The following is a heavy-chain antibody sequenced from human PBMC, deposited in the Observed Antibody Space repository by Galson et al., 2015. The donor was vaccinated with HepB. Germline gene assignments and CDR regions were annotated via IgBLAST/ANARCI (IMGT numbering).Heavy chain of an antibody. J-gene: IGHJ3*02. Sequence: SLRLSCAASGFTFDDYAMHWVRQAPGKGLEWVSGISWNSGSIDYADSVKGRFTISRDNAKNSLYLQMNSLRAEDTALYYCAKEPTGAFDIWGQGTMVTVSS. CDR3: AKEPTGAFDI. V-gene: IGHV3-9*01. CDR1: GFTFDDYA. D-gene: IGHD3-9*01. CDR2: ISWNSGSI.